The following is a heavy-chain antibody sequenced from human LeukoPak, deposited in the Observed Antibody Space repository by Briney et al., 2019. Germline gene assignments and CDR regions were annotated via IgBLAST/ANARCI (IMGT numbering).Heavy chain of an antibody. J-gene: IGHJ4*02. CDR1: GFTFSSYG. CDR3: ARDQWELGIDY. CDR2: ISSSVSTI. Sequence: PGGSPRPSCAASGFTFSSYGMHWVRQAPGNGLEWVSYISSSVSTIYYADSVKGRFTISRDNAKNSLYLQMNSLRAEDTAVYYCARDQWELGIDYWGQGTLVTVSS. V-gene: IGHV3-48*04. D-gene: IGHD1-26*01.